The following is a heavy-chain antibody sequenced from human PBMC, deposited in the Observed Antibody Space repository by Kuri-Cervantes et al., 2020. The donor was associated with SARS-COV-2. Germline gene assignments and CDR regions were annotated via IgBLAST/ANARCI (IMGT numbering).Heavy chain of an antibody. CDR3: ARDRGGYVVGATMHFDY. D-gene: IGHD1-26*01. Sequence: ASVKVSCKASGYTFTGYYMHWVRQAPGQGLEWMGWINPNSGGTNYAQKFQGRVTMTRDTPTSTVYMELSSLRSEDTAVYYCARDRGGYVVGATMHFDYWGQGTLVTVSS. CDR1: GYTFTGYY. J-gene: IGHJ4*02. V-gene: IGHV1-2*02. CDR2: INPNSGGT.